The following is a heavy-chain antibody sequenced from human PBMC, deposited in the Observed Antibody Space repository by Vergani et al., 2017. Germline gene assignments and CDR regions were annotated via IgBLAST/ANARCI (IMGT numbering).Heavy chain of an antibody. D-gene: IGHD6-13*01. CDR1: GGPISSGSYY. V-gene: IGHV4-61*02. CDR3: ARGIAAAGNINWFDP. J-gene: IGHJ5*02. Sequence: QVQLQESGPGLVKPSQTLSLTCTDSGGPISSGSYYWSWIRQPAGKGLEWIGLIYTSGSTNYNPSLKSRVTISVDTSKNQFSLKLSSVTAADTAVYYCARGIAAAGNINWFDPWGQGTLVTVSS. CDR2: IYTSGST.